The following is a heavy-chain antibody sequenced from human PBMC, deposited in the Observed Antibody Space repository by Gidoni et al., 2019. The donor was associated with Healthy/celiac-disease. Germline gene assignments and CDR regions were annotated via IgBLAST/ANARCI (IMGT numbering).Heavy chain of an antibody. Sequence: EVQLVEAGGGLVQPGRSLRRSWAASGFTFDEYAMHWVRQAPGRGLGWVSVLRWNCGSIGYADSVKGRFIISRDNAKNSLFLLMNRLIAEDTALYYCAKEYISSWWGSYYYVMHVWCQGTTVTFSS. V-gene: IGHV3-9*01. CDR3: AKEYISSWWGSYYYVMHV. CDR2: LRWNCGSI. D-gene: IGHD6-13*01. J-gene: IGHJ6*02. CDR1: GFTFDEYA.